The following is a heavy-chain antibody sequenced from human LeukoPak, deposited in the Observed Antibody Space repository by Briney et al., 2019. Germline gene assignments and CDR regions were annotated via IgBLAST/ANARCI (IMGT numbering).Heavy chain of an antibody. CDR3: ARDRAATQDWVEFDP. CDR2: IRDSGET. CDR1: GFSVSNYY. V-gene: IGHV3-66*03. D-gene: IGHD2-15*01. Sequence: PGGSLRLSCAISGFSVSNYYMSWVRQAPGKGLEWVSLIRDSGETFYVDSVKGRFTVSRDNSKNTMYPQMNRLRVEDTAVYFCARDRAATQDWVEFDPWGQGTLVTVSS. J-gene: IGHJ5*02.